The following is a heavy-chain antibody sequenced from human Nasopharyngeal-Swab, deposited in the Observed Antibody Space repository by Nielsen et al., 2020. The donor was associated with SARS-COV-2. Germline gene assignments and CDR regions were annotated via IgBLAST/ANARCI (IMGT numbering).Heavy chain of an antibody. CDR3: ARVPSTAVADN. V-gene: IGHV3-21*01. J-gene: IGHJ4*02. CDR2: ISSSSSYI. D-gene: IGHD6-19*01. Sequence: WIRQPPGKGLEWVSSISSSSSYISYADSVKGRCTISRDNAKNSLYLQMNSLRAEDTAVYYCARVPSTAVADNWGQGTLVTVSS.